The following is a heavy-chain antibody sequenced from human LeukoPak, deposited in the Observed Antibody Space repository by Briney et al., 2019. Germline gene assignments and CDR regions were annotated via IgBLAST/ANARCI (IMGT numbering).Heavy chain of an antibody. CDR3: AKDPSASYLYFDY. V-gene: IGHV3-23*01. Sequence: PGGSLRLSCAASGFTFSSYAMSWVRQAPGKGLEWVSAISGSGGITYYSASVKGRFTVSRDNSKNTLYLQVNSLRAEDAAVYYCAKDPSASYLYFDYWGQGTLVTVSS. J-gene: IGHJ4*02. CDR1: GFTFSSYA. CDR2: ISGSGGIT. D-gene: IGHD1-26*01.